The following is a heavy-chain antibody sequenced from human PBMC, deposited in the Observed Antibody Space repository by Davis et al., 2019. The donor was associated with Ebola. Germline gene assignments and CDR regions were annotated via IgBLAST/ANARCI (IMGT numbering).Heavy chain of an antibody. CDR2: FQSGYSEP. J-gene: IGHJ4*02. CDR1: GSSFSDYH. V-gene: IGHV3-11*06. D-gene: IGHD3-22*01. CDR3: EGHSYDSSGAYLDDF. Sequence: PGGSLRLSCVGSGSSFSDYHMSWFRQAPGKGLEHISYFQSGYSEPTYADSVKGRFTVSRDDAKRSLYLHMNGLTAEDTAVYYCEGHSYDSSGAYLDDFWGQGTLVTVSS.